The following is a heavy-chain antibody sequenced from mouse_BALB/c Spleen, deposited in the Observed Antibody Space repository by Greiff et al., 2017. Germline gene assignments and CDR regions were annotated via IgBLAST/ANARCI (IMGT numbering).Heavy chain of an antibody. CDR2: IWAGGST. D-gene: IGHD4-1*01. Sequence: VKLQESGPGLVAPSQSLSITCTVSGFSLTSYGVHWVRQPPGKGLEWLGVIWAGGSTNYNSALMSRLSISKDNSKSQVFLKMNSLQTDDTAMYYCARGWDVAYWGQGTLVTVSA. CDR1: GFSLTSYG. CDR3: ARGWDVAY. J-gene: IGHJ3*01. V-gene: IGHV2-9*02.